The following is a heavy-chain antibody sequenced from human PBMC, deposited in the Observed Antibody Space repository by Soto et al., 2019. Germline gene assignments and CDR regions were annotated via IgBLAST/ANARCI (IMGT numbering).Heavy chain of an antibody. CDR3: GRLEGLATISYYFDY. D-gene: IGHD5-12*01. J-gene: IGHJ4*02. CDR1: GASISSGGYY. CDR2: VYYSGST. V-gene: IGHV4-39*01. Sequence: SETLSLTCTVSGASISSGGYYWGWVRQPPGKGLEWIGSVYYSGSTYYNPSLESRVTISVDKSKNQFSLKLMSLSAADTAVYYCGRLEGLATISYYFDYWGQGALVTVSS.